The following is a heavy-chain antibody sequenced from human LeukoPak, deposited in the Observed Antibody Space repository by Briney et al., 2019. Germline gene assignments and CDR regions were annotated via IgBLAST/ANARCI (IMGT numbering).Heavy chain of an antibody. J-gene: IGHJ4*02. CDR2: IRYDGSDK. D-gene: IGHD2-2*01. Sequence: GGSLRLSCVASGFTFSSYGLHWVRQAPGKGLEGVTFIRYDGSDKYYADSVKGRFTISRDNSKNTLYLQMNSLRPEGTAVYYCVKGPHHRSXTSXXLXYXGQGTLVTVSS. CDR3: VKGPHHRSXTSXXLXY. V-gene: IGHV3-30*02. CDR1: GFTFSSYG.